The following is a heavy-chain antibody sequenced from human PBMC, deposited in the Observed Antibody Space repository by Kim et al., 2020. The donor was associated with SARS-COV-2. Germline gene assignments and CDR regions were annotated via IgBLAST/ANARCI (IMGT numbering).Heavy chain of an antibody. D-gene: IGHD3-10*01. CDR2: IYPGDSDT. J-gene: IGHJ4*02. Sequence: GESLKISCKGSGYSFTTYWIGWVRHMPGKGLEWMGIIYPGDSDTKYSPSFQGQVTISADWSISTAYLQWSSLKASDTAVYYCARAPSGTLTLYYFDYWGQGTLVTVSS. V-gene: IGHV5-51*01. CDR3: ARAPSGTLTLYYFDY. CDR1: GYSFTTYW.